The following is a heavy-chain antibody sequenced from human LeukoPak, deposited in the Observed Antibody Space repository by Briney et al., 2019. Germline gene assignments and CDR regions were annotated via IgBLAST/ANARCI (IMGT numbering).Heavy chain of an antibody. CDR1: GGSINSNHW. D-gene: IGHD5-24*01. CDR2: IHHSGTS. Sequence: SETLSLTCAVSGGSINSNHWWSWVRQGPGKGLEWIGEIHHSGTSNYTPSLKSRVTISVDKSKNQFSLKLTSVTAADTAVYYCGRHLRDGHNDPVDYWGQGTLVTVSS. CDR3: GRHLRDGHNDPVDY. V-gene: IGHV4-4*02. J-gene: IGHJ4*02.